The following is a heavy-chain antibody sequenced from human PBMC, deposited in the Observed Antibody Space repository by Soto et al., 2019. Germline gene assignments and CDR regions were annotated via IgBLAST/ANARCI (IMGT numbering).Heavy chain of an antibody. CDR3: AKIRYYYDSSGTDAFDI. V-gene: IGHV3-23*01. Sequence: GXSLRLSCAASGFTFSSYAISWVVQAPGKGLEWVSAISGSGGSTYYADSVKGRFAISRDNSKNTLYLQMNSLRAEDKAVYYCAKIRYYYDSSGTDAFDIWGQGTMVTVSS. CDR2: ISGSGGST. J-gene: IGHJ3*02. CDR1: GFTFSSYA. D-gene: IGHD3-22*01.